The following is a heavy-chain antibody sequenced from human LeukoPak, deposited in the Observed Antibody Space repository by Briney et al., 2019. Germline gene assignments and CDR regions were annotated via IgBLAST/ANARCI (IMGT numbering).Heavy chain of an antibody. CDR1: GGTFSSYA. J-gene: IGHJ4*01. CDR2: IIPIFGTA. CDR3: ARGRSITTIRGFDY. Sequence: SVKVSCKASGGTFSSYAISWVRQAPGQGLEWMGGIIPIFGTANYAQKFQGRVTITADESTSTAYMELSSLRSEDTAVYYCARGRSITTIRGFDYSCQGTLVTGYS. V-gene: IGHV1-69*13. D-gene: IGHD3-10*01.